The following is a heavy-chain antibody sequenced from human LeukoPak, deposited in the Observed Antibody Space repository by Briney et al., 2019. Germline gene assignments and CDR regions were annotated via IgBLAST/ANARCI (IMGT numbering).Heavy chain of an antibody. V-gene: IGHV4-39*07. J-gene: IGHJ4*02. CDR1: GGSISSSSYY. D-gene: IGHD4/OR15-4a*01. CDR3: ARDPRDYRIVY. Sequence: KPSETLSLTCTVSGGSISSSSYYWGWIRQPPGKGLEWIGSIYYSGSTYYNSSLKSRVTISVDMSKNQFSLKLNSVTAADTAVYFCARDPRDYRIVYWGQGTLVTVSS. CDR2: IYYSGST.